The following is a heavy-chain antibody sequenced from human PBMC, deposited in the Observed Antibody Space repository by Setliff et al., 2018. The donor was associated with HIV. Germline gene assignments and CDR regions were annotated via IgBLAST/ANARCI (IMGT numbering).Heavy chain of an antibody. CDR3: AKKGRYYYGSGVTTDYFDD. Sequence: SETLSLTCAVYGTSLNTYYWTWIRYTPGRGLQWIGQIDHSGSTNYNPSLKGRVTLSVDASKNQFSLKVKSVTAADTATYYCAKKGRYYYGSGVTTDYFDDWGQGTPVTVSS. CDR1: GTSLNTYY. CDR2: IDHSGST. V-gene: IGHV4-34*01. J-gene: IGHJ4*02. D-gene: IGHD3-10*01.